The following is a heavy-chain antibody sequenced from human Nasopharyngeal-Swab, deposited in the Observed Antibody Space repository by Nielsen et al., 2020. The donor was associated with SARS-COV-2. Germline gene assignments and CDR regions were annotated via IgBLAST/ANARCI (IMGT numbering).Heavy chain of an antibody. CDR3: ARDREPGIAYYYGMDV. CDR2: MNPNSGNT. V-gene: IGHV1-8*01. Sequence: SVTVSCKASGYTFTSYDIHWVRPATGQGLAWMGWMNPNSGNTDYAQKFQGRVTMTRNTSISTAYMELSSLRAEDTDVYYWARDREPGIAYYYGMDVWGQGTTVTVSS. D-gene: IGHD6-13*01. J-gene: IGHJ6*02. CDR1: GYTFTSYD.